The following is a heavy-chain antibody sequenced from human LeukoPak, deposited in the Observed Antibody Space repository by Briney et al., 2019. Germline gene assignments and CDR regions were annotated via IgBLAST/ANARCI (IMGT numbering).Heavy chain of an antibody. CDR1: GFTFSSYA. CDR2: ISGSGGST. V-gene: IGHV3-23*01. Sequence: GGSLRLSCAASGFTFSSYAMSWVRQAPGKGLEWVSAISGSGGSTFYADSVKGRFTISRDNSRNTLYLQMNSLRAEDTAVYYCAKDDDFWSGYFVYWGQGTLVTVSS. CDR3: AKDDDFWSGYFVY. D-gene: IGHD3-3*01. J-gene: IGHJ4*02.